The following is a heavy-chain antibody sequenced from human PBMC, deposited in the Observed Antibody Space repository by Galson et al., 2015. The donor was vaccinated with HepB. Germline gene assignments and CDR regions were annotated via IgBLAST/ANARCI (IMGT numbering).Heavy chain of an antibody. J-gene: IGHJ4*02. Sequence: SLRLSCAASGFTFSSYEMNWVRQAPGKGLEWVSYISSSGSTIYYADSVKGRFTISRDNAKNSLYLQMNSLRAEDTAVYYCARVPTVTTPSWGQGTLVTVSS. CDR1: GFTFSSYE. CDR3: ARVPTVTTPS. CDR2: ISSSGSTI. V-gene: IGHV3-48*03. D-gene: IGHD4-17*01.